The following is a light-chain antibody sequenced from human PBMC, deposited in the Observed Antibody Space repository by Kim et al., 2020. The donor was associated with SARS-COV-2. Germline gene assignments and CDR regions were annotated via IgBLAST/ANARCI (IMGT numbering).Light chain of an antibody. Sequence: PGSAGDRVTITCRASQSISTWLAWYQQKPGKAPKLLIYQTSALQSGVSSRFSGSGSGTDFSLTISRLQADDFAIYYCQQYNSYWTFGQGTKVDIK. V-gene: IGKV1-5*03. J-gene: IGKJ1*01. CDR2: QTS. CDR1: QSISTW. CDR3: QQYNSYWT.